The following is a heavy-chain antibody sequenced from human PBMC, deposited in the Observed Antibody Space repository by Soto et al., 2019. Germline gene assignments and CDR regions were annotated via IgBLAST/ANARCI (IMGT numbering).Heavy chain of an antibody. Sequence: SQTLSLTCAISGDSVSSNSAAWNWIRQSPSRGLEWLGRTYYRSKWYNDYAVSVKSRITINPDTSKNQFSLQLNSVTPEDTAVYYCARGSGWPPTYYYYGMDVWGQGTTVTVSS. CDR2: TYYRSKWYN. CDR3: ARGSGWPPTYYYYGMDV. V-gene: IGHV6-1*01. J-gene: IGHJ6*02. D-gene: IGHD6-19*01. CDR1: GDSVSSNSAA.